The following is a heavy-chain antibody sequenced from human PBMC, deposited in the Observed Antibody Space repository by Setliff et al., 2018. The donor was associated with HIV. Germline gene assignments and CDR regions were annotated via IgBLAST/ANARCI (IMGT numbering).Heavy chain of an antibody. CDR1: GYTFTSYG. J-gene: IGHJ6*02. CDR2: IIPIFGTA. Sequence: SVKVSCKASGYTFTSYGISWVRQAPGQGLEWMGRIIPIFGTANYAQKFQGRVTITADKSTSTAYVELNSLRADDTAVYYCARILDMSSRTRTLYHAMDVWGRGTTVTVSS. V-gene: IGHV1-69*06. D-gene: IGHD3-10*01. CDR3: ARILDMSSRTRTLYHAMDV.